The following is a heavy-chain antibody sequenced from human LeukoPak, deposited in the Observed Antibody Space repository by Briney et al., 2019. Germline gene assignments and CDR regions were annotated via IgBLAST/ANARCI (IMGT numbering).Heavy chain of an antibody. CDR3: ARPRYYYDSSGYYTAPADAFDI. Sequence: SETLSLTCTVSGGSISGSSYYWGWIRQPPGKGLEWIGSIYYSGSTYYNPSLKSRVTISVDTSKNQFSLKLSSVTAADTAVYYCARPRYYYDSSGYYTAPADAFDIWGQGTMVTVSS. V-gene: IGHV4-39*01. J-gene: IGHJ3*02. D-gene: IGHD3-22*01. CDR1: GGSISGSSYY. CDR2: IYYSGST.